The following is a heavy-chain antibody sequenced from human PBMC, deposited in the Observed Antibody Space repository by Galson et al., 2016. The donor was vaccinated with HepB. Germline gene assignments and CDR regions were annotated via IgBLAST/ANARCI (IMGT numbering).Heavy chain of an antibody. CDR2: ISTFNGKT. J-gene: IGHJ6*03. CDR3: ARGVGGVGDYSEGYYYHYHMDA. D-gene: IGHD3-16*01. V-gene: IGHV1-18*04. Sequence: SVKVSCKASGYMFVSYGISWVRQAPGQGLEWMGWISTFNGKTGFARKFQGRVTMTTDTSTNTALMDLRSLRSDDTAVYYCARGVGGVGDYSEGYYYHYHMDAWGTGTTVTVTS. CDR1: GYMFVSYG.